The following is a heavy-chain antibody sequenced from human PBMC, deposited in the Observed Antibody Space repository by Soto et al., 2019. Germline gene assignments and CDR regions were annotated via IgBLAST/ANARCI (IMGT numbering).Heavy chain of an antibody. Sequence: SETLSLTCAVSAGAISSSNWWSWVRQPPGRGLEWIGEIYHSGSTNYNPSLKSRVTISVDKSKNQFSLKLSSVTAADTAVYYCASEGQSGITGTTRDYYYGMDVWGQGTTVTGSS. J-gene: IGHJ6*02. CDR1: AGAISSSNW. CDR2: IYHSGST. D-gene: IGHD1-7*01. CDR3: ASEGQSGITGTTRDYYYGMDV. V-gene: IGHV4-4*02.